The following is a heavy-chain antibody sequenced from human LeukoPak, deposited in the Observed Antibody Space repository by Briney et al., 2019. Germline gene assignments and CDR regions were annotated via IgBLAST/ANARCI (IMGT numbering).Heavy chain of an antibody. CDR2: IHGSGRRI. J-gene: IGHJ4*02. D-gene: IGHD3-22*01. CDR3: AKGYYYDNSGHLDY. V-gene: IGHV3-23*01. CDR1: GFTFRSHG. Sequence: PGGSLRLSCAASGFTFRSHGMSWVRQPPGKGVGWVSSIHGSGRRIYYGDSVRGRFTISRDNSENRLYLQMNSLRAEDTAVYYCAKGYYYDNSGHLDYWGQGTLATVSS.